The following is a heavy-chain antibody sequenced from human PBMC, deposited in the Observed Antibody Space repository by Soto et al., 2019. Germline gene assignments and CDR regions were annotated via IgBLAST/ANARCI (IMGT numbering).Heavy chain of an antibody. Sequence: PVGSLRLSCAASGIPFSSTYMNWVRQAPGKGLEWVGRIKSKTVGETTGYSAPVKGRFALSRDDSKNTVSLQMNSLKSEDTAIYYCTTDNCRSSTCYLNYWGQGALVTVSS. D-gene: IGHD2-2*01. CDR1: GIPFSSTY. V-gene: IGHV3-15*07. CDR2: IKSKTVGETT. CDR3: TTDNCRSSTCYLNY. J-gene: IGHJ4*02.